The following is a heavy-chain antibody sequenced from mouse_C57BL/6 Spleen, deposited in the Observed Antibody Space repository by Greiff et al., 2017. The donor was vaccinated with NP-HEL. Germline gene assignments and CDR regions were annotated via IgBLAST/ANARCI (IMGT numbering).Heavy chain of an antibody. J-gene: IGHJ3*01. Sequence: VQLQQSGAELVKPGASVKISCKASGYAFSSYWMNWVKQRPGKGLEWIGQIYPGDGDTNYNGKFKGKATLTADKSSSTAYMQLSSLTSEDSAVYVCARWGLYDGYPWFAYWGQGTLVTVSA. CDR3: ARWGLYDGYPWFAY. CDR2: IYPGDGDT. CDR1: GYAFSSYW. D-gene: IGHD2-3*01. V-gene: IGHV1-80*01.